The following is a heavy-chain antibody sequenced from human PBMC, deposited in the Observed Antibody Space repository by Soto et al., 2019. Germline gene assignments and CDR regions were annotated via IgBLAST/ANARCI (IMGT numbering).Heavy chain of an antibody. CDR2: INPKSGGT. J-gene: IGHJ6*02. V-gene: IGHV1-2*04. CDR1: GYSFTDYH. CDR3: ARGDSTDCSNGVCSFFYNHDMHV. D-gene: IGHD2-8*01. Sequence: ASVKVSCKASGYSFTDYHIHWVRQAAGQGLEWLGRINPKSGGTSTAQKFQGWVTMTTDTSISTASMELTRLTSDDTAIYYCARGDSTDCSNGVCSFFYNHDMHVWGQGTTVTVSS.